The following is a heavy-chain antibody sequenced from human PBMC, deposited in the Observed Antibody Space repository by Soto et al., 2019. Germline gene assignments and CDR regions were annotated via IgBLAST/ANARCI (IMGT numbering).Heavy chain of an antibody. V-gene: IGHV1-69*01. CDR3: AAELGFGKLSVV. CDR2: IIPLFGTT. J-gene: IGHJ6*02. CDR1: GDTFKNCV. Sequence: QVQVVQSGVEVRRPGSSVKVSCKASGDTFKNCVISWVRQAPGQGLEWMGGIIPLFGTTDFAQRLQGRLTITTDESTTTASMDLSRLRSEDTATYYCAAELGFGKLSVVWGQGTTVIVSS. D-gene: IGHD3-10*01.